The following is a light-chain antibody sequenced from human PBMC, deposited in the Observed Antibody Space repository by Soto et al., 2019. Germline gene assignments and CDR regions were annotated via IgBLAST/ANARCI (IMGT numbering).Light chain of an antibody. CDR1: QSISSW. V-gene: IGKV1-5*03. CDR3: QQYKSYSRT. CDR2: KAS. J-gene: IGKJ1*01. Sequence: IQMTQSPSTLSASVGDRVTITCRATQSISSWLAWYQQKPGKAPKLLIYKASNLESGVPSRFSGSGSGTEFTLTLSRLQPDDFATYYCQQYKSYSRTFGQGTKVEIK.